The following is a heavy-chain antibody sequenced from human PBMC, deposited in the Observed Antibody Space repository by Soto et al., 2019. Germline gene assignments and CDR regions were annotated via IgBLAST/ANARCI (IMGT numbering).Heavy chain of an antibody. CDR3: ARATSEVVVAAIDAFDI. J-gene: IGHJ3*02. D-gene: IGHD2-15*01. CDR2: VHYAGST. CDR1: GDSVTSSRYY. V-gene: IGHV4-39*07. Sequence: PSETLSLTCTVSGDSVTSSRYYWGWVRQAPGKGLEWIGSVHYAGSTYYNPSLKSRVTLSVDTSKNQFSLKLSSVTAADTAVYYCARATSEVVVAAIDAFDIWGQGTMVTVSS.